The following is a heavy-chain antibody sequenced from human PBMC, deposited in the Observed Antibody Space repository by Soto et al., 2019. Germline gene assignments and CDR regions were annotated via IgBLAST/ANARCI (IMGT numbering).Heavy chain of an antibody. D-gene: IGHD2-2*01. CDR1: GFTFRSYS. CDR2: IWFDGSKT. Sequence: QLQLVESGGGVVQPGRSLRLPCAASGFTFRSYSIHWVRQAPGKRLEWVALIWFDGSKTYYVYSVKGRFAGSRDNSKNTLYLHMNRLRVEDTAVYYGAQDRLVPYGYVMVFGGQGTTVTVSS. CDR3: AQDRLVPYGYVMVF. V-gene: IGHV3-33*06. J-gene: IGHJ6*02.